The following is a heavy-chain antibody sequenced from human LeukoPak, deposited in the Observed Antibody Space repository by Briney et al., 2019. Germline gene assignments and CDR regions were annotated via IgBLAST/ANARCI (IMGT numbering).Heavy chain of an antibody. V-gene: IGHV3-48*03. CDR2: ISSSGSTI. CDR1: GFTFSSYE. D-gene: IGHD3-10*01. CDR3: ARDKGYYYGSGSSPAFDY. Sequence: GGSLRLSFAASGFTFSSYEMNWVRQAPGKGLEWVSYISSSGSTIYYADSVKGRFTISRDNSKNTLYLQMNSLRAEDTAVYYCARDKGYYYGSGSSPAFDYWGQGTLVTVSS. J-gene: IGHJ4*02.